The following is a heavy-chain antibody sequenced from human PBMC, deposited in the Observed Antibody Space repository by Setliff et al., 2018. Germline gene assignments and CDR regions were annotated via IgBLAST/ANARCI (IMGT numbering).Heavy chain of an antibody. Sequence: SVKVSCKASGGTFSISSISWVRQAPGQGLEWMGGITPIFGTANYAQKFQGRVTITTDESTSTAYMELSSLRSEDTAVYYCARPSGLTVVTKGVFDVWGQGTMVTVSS. CDR1: GGTFSISS. CDR3: ARPSGLTVVTKGVFDV. D-gene: IGHD3-22*01. V-gene: IGHV1-69*05. J-gene: IGHJ3*01. CDR2: ITPIFGTA.